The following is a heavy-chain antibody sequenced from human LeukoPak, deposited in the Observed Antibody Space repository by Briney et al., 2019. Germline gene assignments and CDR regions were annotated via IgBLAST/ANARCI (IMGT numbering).Heavy chain of an antibody. Sequence: GGSLRPSCTGSGITFGDYWMTWVRQAPGEGLEWIGCIRGKPYGTTVYAAPVRDRFIISRDDSNSVAYLQMNSLKTEDTAMYYCTGALFRRDSSGWSYFDSWGQGTPVTVSS. D-gene: IGHD6-19*01. CDR2: IRGKPYGTT. CDR3: TGALFRRDSSGWSYFDS. CDR1: GITFGDYW. V-gene: IGHV3-49*04. J-gene: IGHJ4*02.